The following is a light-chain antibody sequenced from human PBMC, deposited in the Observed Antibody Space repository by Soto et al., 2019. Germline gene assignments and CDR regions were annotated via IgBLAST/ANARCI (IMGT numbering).Light chain of an antibody. CDR1: QDITND. J-gene: IGKJ4*01. Sequence: DIQMTQSPSSLSASVGDRVTITCQASQDITNDLNWYQQKPGKAPKVLIYEASNLETGVPSRFSGSGSGPDFTFTISSLQPEDIATYFCKQYDNVPLTFGGGTKVEIK. CDR3: KQYDNVPLT. V-gene: IGKV1-33*01. CDR2: EAS.